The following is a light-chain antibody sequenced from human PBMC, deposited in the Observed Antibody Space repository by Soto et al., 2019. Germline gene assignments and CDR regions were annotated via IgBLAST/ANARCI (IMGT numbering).Light chain of an antibody. CDR2: RNT. CDR3: QSCDSSLSGVV. CDR1: TSNIGAGYD. J-gene: IGLJ3*02. V-gene: IGLV1-40*01. Sequence: QSVLTQPPSVSGATGQRVTISCTGSTSNIGAGYDVFWYQQLPRTAPKLLIYRNTSRPSGVPDRFSASKSYTSASLAITGLQAEDEADYYCQSCDSSLSGVVFGGGTKLTVL.